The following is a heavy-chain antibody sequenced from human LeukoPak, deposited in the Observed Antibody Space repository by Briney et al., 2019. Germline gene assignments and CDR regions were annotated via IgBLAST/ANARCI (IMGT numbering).Heavy chain of an antibody. CDR1: GFTFSSYA. CDR2: ISGSGGST. CDR3: ARESYYYGSGALDY. V-gene: IGHV3-23*01. D-gene: IGHD3-10*01. Sequence: GGSLRLSCAASGFTFSSYAMNWVRQAPGKGLEWVSTISGSGGSTYYADSVKGRFTISRDNSKNTLYLQMNSLRAEDTAVYYCARESYYYGSGALDYWGQGTLVTVSS. J-gene: IGHJ4*02.